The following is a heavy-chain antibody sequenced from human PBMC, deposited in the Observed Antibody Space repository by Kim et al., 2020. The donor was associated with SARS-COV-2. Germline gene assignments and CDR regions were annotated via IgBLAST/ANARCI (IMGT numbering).Heavy chain of an antibody. CDR2: DP. Sequence: DPRYAPHFAGRVSITRDTSIATAYMELNSLTSDDTAVYYCARGGPAHEFDPWGQGTRVTISS. V-gene: IGHV1-2*02. J-gene: IGHJ5*02. CDR3: ARGGPAHEFDP.